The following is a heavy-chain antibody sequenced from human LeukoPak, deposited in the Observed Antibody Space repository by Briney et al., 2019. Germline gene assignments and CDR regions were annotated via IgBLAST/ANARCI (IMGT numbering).Heavy chain of an antibody. Sequence: PSETLSLTCTVSGGSMNKYYWNWIRQPPGKGLEWIGYIYYSGTTNYNPSLKSRVTISVDTSKNQFSLKLSSVTAADTAVYYCARTGGYGRGDYWGQGTLVTVSS. CDR3: ARTGGYGRGDY. J-gene: IGHJ4*02. D-gene: IGHD4-17*01. V-gene: IGHV4-59*01. CDR1: GGSMNKYY. CDR2: IYYSGTT.